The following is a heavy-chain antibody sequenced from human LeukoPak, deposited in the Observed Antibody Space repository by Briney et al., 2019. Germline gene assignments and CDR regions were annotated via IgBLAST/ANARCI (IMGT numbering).Heavy chain of an antibody. CDR1: GITLANYG. V-gene: IGHV3-23*01. CDR3: AKGSSGYFFDL. CDR2: VSGSGGST. J-gene: IGHJ4*02. Sequence: PGGSLRLSCVVSGITLANYGMSWVRQAPGKGLEWVAGVSGSGGSTNYADSVKGRFTISRDNPKNTLYLQMNSLRAEDTALYYCAKGSSGYFFDLWGQGTLVTVSS. D-gene: IGHD3-22*01.